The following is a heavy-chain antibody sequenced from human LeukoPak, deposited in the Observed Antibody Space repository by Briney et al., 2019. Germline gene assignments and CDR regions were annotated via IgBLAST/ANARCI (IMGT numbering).Heavy chain of an antibody. V-gene: IGHV3-21*01. J-gene: IGHJ3*02. CDR3: ATNYYDSSGYRDAFDI. Sequence: GGSLRLSCAASGFTFNTYSMNWVRQAPGKGLEWVSSISSSSSYIYYADSVKGRFTISRDNAKNSLYLQMNSLRAEDTAVYYCATNYYDSSGYRDAFDIWGQGTMVTVSS. D-gene: IGHD3-22*01. CDR1: GFTFNTYS. CDR2: ISSSSSYI.